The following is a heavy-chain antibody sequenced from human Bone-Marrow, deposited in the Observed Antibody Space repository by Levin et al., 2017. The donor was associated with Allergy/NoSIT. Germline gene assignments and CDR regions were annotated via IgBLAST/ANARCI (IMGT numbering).Heavy chain of an antibody. D-gene: IGHD2/OR15-2a*01. Sequence: TLSLTCTVSGGSIITSSYYWGWIRQPPGKGLSFLFPFSSLFLPPSPPSLQGRVTFSVDTSKNQFSLNLSSVTAADTAVYYCARRVGEYFTAYYFDYWGQGTQVTVSS. CDR3: ARRVGEYFTAYYFDY. J-gene: IGHJ4*02. CDR2: FSSLFLP. CDR1: GGSIITSSYY. V-gene: IGHV4-39*01.